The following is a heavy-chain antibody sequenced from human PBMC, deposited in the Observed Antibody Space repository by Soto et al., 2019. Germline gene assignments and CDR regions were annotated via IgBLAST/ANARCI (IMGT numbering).Heavy chain of an antibody. J-gene: IGHJ6*02. V-gene: IGHV4-34*01. Sequence: ETLPLTCACSGVSFSGYYWGWVRQPPGKGLEWVGEINYSGSTNYNPSLKRRVTISVDTSKNQVSLKVTSVTAADTAMYYCARRNYFYALDVWGQGTKVTVSS. CDR3: ARRNYFYALDV. CDR2: INYSGST. CDR1: GVSFSGYY.